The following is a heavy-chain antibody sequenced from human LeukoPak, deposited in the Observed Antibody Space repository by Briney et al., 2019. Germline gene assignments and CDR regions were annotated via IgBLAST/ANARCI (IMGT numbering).Heavy chain of an antibody. CDR3: AKYGYSGYDYPRYYYYYYMDV. Sequence: GGSLRLSCAASGFTFRSYGMHWVRQAPGKGLEWVAFIRYDGNNKYYGDSVKGRFTISRDNSKNTLYLQMNSLRAEDTAVYYCAKYGYSGYDYPRYYYYYYMDVWGKGTTVTISS. J-gene: IGHJ6*03. CDR2: IRYDGNNK. D-gene: IGHD5-12*01. V-gene: IGHV3-30*02. CDR1: GFTFRSYG.